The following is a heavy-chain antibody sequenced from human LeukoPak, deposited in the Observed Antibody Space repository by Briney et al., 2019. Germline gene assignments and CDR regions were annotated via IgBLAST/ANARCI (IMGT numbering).Heavy chain of an antibody. D-gene: IGHD3-3*01. V-gene: IGHV3-21*04. Sequence: PGGSLRLSCATSGFNFSSYSMNWVRLAPGKGLEWVSFISSSSSYIYYADSVKGRFTISRDNSKNTLYLQMNSLRAEDTAVYYCAKDTEPYDFWSGLVNWGQGTLVTVSS. J-gene: IGHJ4*02. CDR2: ISSSSSYI. CDR1: GFNFSSYS. CDR3: AKDTEPYDFWSGLVN.